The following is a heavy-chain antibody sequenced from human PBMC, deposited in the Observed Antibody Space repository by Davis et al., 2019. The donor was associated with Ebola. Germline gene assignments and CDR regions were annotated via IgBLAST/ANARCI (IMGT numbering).Heavy chain of an antibody. CDR3: ARRVWDSTDWYCDV. V-gene: IGHV4-34*01. CDR2: INDSGNT. Sequence: MPSETLSLTCAVYGGSFSGHYWSWIRQSPEKGLEWIGEINDSGNTNYNPSLKSRVSISTDTSKNQFSLTLNSVTATDTAVYYCARRVWDSTDWYCDVWSRGTRATVSS. D-gene: IGHD1-26*01. CDR1: GGSFSGHY. J-gene: IGHJ2*01.